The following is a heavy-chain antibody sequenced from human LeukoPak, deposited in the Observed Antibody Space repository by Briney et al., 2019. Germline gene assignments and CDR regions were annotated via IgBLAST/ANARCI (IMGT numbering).Heavy chain of an antibody. CDR1: GFTFNSYW. CDR2: IKQDGSGE. V-gene: IGHV3-7*01. CDR3: ARDGGGLCSGSNCHTARDY. D-gene: IGHD3-16*01. Sequence: GGSLRLSCAASGFTFNSYWMSWVRQAPGKGLEWVANIKQDGSGENYVDSVKGRFTISRDNAKNSLYLQMNSLRVEDTAMYYCARDGGGLCSGSNCHTARDYWGQGTLVTVSS. J-gene: IGHJ4*02.